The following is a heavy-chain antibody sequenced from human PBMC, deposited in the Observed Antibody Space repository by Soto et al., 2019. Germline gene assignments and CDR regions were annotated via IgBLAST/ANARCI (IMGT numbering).Heavy chain of an antibody. J-gene: IGHJ4*02. CDR3: ARESVAAAGDPYFDY. CDR1: GFTFSSYG. CDR2: IWDDGSNK. V-gene: IGHV3-33*01. Sequence: PGGSLRLSCAASGFTFSSYGMHWVRQAPGKGLEWVAVIWDDGSNKYYADSVKGRFTISRDNSKNTLYLQMNSLRAEDTAVYYCARESVAAAGDPYFDYWGQGNLVTVSS. D-gene: IGHD6-13*01.